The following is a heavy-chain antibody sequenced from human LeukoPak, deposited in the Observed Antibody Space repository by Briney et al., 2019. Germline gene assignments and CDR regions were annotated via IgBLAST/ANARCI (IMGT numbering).Heavy chain of an antibody. D-gene: IGHD5-24*01. CDR3: ARESTPLRGAFDP. CDR2: IDSRDNT. J-gene: IGHJ5*02. CDR1: GFTVRNNH. Sequence: QPGGSLILSCAASGFTVRNNHMSWVRQAPGKGLEWVSVIDSRDNTYHADSVKGRFTISRHTSKNTLYLQMNSLRAEDTAVYYCARESTPLRGAFDPWGPGTLVTVSS. V-gene: IGHV3-53*04.